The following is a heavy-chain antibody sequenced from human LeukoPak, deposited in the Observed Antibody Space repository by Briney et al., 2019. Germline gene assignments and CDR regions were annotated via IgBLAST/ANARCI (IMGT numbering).Heavy chain of an antibody. J-gene: IGHJ5*02. Sequence: SETLSLTCAVHGGSFSGYYWSWIRQPPGKGLEWIGEINHSGSTNYNPSLKSRVTISVDTSKNQFSLKLSSVTAADTAVYYCARVFVVVPADMPEYNWFDPWGQGTLVTVSS. D-gene: IGHD2-2*01. CDR3: ARVFVVVPADMPEYNWFDP. CDR1: GGSFSGYY. V-gene: IGHV4-34*01. CDR2: INHSGST.